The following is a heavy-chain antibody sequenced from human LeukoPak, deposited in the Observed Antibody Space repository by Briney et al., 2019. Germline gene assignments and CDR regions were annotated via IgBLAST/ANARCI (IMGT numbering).Heavy chain of an antibody. CDR1: GFTFRSYG. J-gene: IGHJ4*02. CDR2: IWHDGKNK. V-gene: IGHV3-33*01. Sequence: PGGSLRLSCAASGFTFRSYGMHWVRQAPGKGLEWVAVIWHDGKNKYYADSVKGRFTISRDNSKNTLYLQMDSLGAEDTAVYYCARDRGSNDPIDYWGQGTLVTVSS. D-gene: IGHD2-15*01. CDR3: ARDRGSNDPIDY.